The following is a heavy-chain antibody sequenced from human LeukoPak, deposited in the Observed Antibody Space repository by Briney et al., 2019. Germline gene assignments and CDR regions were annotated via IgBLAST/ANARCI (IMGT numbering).Heavy chain of an antibody. CDR3: ARIVGATDDAFDI. CDR1: GFTFSSYW. Sequence: GGSLRLSCAASGFTFSSYWMSWVRQAPGKGLEWVANIKQDGSEKYYVDSVKGRFTISSDNAKNSLYLQMNSLRAEDTAVYYCARIVGATDDAFDIWGQGTMVTVSS. J-gene: IGHJ3*02. CDR2: IKQDGSEK. D-gene: IGHD1-26*01. V-gene: IGHV3-7*03.